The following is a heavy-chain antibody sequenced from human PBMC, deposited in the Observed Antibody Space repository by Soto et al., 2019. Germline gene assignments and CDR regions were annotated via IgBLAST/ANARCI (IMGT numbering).Heavy chain of an antibody. CDR2: IKQDGSEK. CDR1: GFTFSTYA. Sequence: GGSLRLSCAASGFTFSTYAMSWVRQAPGKGLVWVANIKQDGSEKNYVDSVKGRFTISRDNAKNSLYLQMNSLTAEDTAVYYCARAGYSSGWRFDYWGQGTLVTVSS. CDR3: ARAGYSSGWRFDY. V-gene: IGHV3-7*01. J-gene: IGHJ4*02. D-gene: IGHD6-19*01.